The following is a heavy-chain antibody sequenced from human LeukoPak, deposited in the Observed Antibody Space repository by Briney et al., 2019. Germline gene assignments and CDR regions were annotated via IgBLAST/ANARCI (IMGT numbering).Heavy chain of an antibody. CDR3: AREAADPCYQFDY. J-gene: IGHJ4*02. D-gene: IGHD6-13*01. CDR2: IRSKTYGGTT. Sequence: GGSLRLSCAASGFTFSSYSMNWVRQAPGKGLEWVSFIRSKTYGGTTEYAASVKGRFTIPRDDSKSIAYLQMNSLRAEDTAVYYCAREAADPCYQFDYWGQGTLVTVSS. CDR1: GFTFSSYS. V-gene: IGHV3-71*01.